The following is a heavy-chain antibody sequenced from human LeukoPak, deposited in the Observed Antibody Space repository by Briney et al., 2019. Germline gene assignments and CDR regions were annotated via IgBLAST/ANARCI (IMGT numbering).Heavy chain of an antibody. J-gene: IGHJ3*02. CDR1: GVTFSNFG. CDR2: IRYDGNNK. Sequence: GGSLRLSCAASGVTFSNFGIHWVRQGPGKGLEWVAFIRYDGNNKYYADSVRGRFSISRDNSRNTLYLQMNSLRAEDTAVYFCAKSVDSSSSFDAFDIWGQGTMVTVSS. CDR3: AKSVDSSSSFDAFDI. D-gene: IGHD3-22*01. V-gene: IGHV3-30*02.